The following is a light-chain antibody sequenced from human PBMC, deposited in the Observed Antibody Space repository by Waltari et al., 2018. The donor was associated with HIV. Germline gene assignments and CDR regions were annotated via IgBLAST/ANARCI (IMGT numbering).Light chain of an antibody. Sequence: SYLLTQPPSVSVAPGQTARITCEGNNLGSNSVNWYQQKPGQAPVLVIYFDSARPSGIPERFSGSNSGNTATLTIIRVESGDEADYHCQLWDTKSVHPGAVFGGGTKLTVL. CDR2: FDS. CDR1: NLGSNS. CDR3: QLWDTKSVHPGAV. J-gene: IGLJ2*01. V-gene: IGLV3-21*04.